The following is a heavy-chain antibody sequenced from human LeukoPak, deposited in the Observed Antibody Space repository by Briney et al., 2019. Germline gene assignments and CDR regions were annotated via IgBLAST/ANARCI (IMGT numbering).Heavy chain of an antibody. CDR3: AREGGSYLSPFDY. J-gene: IGHJ4*02. CDR1: GYTFIAYY. V-gene: IGHV1-2*02. Sequence: ASVKVSCKVSGYTFIAYYMHWVRQAPGQGLEWMGWINPNSGGTNYAQKFQGRVTMTRDTSISTAYMDLSRLRSDDTAVYYCAREGGSYLSPFDYWGQGTLVTVSS. CDR2: INPNSGGT. D-gene: IGHD1-26*01.